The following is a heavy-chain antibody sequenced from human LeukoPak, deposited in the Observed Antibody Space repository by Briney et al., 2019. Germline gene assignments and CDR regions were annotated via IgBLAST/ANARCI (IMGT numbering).Heavy chain of an antibody. CDR2: ISAYNGNT. Sequence: ASVKVSCKASGYTFTSYGISWVRQAPGQGLEWMGWISAYNGNTNYAQKLQGRVTMTTDTSTSTAYKELRSLRSDDTAVYYCARVRATKFVWGDYWGQGTLVTVSS. CDR3: ARVRATKFVWGDY. D-gene: IGHD3-16*01. V-gene: IGHV1-18*01. J-gene: IGHJ4*02. CDR1: GYTFTSYG.